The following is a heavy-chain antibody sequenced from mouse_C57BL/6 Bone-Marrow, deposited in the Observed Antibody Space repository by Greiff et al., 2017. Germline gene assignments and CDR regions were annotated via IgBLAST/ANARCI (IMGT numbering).Heavy chain of an antibody. J-gene: IGHJ3*01. CDR2: IYPGSGSP. Sequence: QVQLKQPGAELVKPGASVKMSCKASGYTFTSYWITWVKQRPGQGLEWIGDIYPGSGSPNYNEKFKSKATLTLYTSSSTAYMQLSSRTSEDSAFYFCARGGIYYYGPEAYWGQGTLVTVSA. D-gene: IGHD1-1*01. CDR1: GYTFTSYW. V-gene: IGHV1-55*01. CDR3: ARGGIYYYGPEAY.